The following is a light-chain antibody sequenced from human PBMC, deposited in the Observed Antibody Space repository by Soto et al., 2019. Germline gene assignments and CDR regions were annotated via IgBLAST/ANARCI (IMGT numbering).Light chain of an antibody. J-gene: IGKJ4*01. CDR1: QGISSY. CDR3: QQLSSYPLT. Sequence: IPLTQSPSSLSASVGDRVTITCRASQGISSYLAWYQRKPGKAPKVLIYAASTLQSGVPSRFSGSGSGTDFTLTISSLQPEDFATYYCQQLSSYPLTFGGGTTVQIK. CDR2: AAS. V-gene: IGKV1-9*01.